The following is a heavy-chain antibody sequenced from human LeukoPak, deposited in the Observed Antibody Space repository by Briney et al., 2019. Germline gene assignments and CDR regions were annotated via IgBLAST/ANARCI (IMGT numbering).Heavy chain of an antibody. V-gene: IGHV1-8*01. CDR1: GYTFTSYD. CDR2: MNPNSGNT. Sequence: ASVKVSCKASGYTFTSYDINWVRQATGQGLEWMGWMNPNSGNTGYAQKFQGRVTMTRNTSISTAYMELSSLRSEDTAVYYCALATTVTTRVFDYWGQGTLVTVSS. D-gene: IGHD4-17*01. J-gene: IGHJ4*02. CDR3: ALATTVTTRVFDY.